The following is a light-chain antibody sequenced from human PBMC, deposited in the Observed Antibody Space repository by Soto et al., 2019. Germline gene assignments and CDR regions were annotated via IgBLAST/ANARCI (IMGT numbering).Light chain of an antibody. CDR2: TAS. J-gene: IGKJ2*01. V-gene: IGKV1-5*03. CDR3: QEYNSHSRYT. CDR1: QSISSW. Sequence: DIQMTQSPSTLSASVGDRVTITCRASQSISSWLAWYQQKPGKAPKLLIYTASSLESGVPSRFSGSGSGTEFTLTISSLQPDDFATYYCQEYNSHSRYTFGQGTKLETK.